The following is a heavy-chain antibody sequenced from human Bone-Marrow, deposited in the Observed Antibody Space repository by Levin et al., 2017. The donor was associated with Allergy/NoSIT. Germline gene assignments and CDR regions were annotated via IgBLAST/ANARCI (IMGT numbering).Heavy chain of an antibody. J-gene: IGHJ5*02. D-gene: IGHD3-22*01. CDR1: GGSISSYY. Sequence: SQTLSLTCTVSGGSISSYYWSWIRQPAGKGLEWIGRIYTSGSTNYNPSLKSRVTMSVDTSKNQFSLKLSSVTAADTAVYYCARDRENYYDSSGSMGDNWFDPWGQGTLVTVSS. CDR2: IYTSGST. V-gene: IGHV4-4*07. CDR3: ARDRENYYDSSGSMGDNWFDP.